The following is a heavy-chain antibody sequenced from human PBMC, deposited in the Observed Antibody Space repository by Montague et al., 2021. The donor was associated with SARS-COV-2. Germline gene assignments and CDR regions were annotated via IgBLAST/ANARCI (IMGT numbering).Heavy chain of an antibody. V-gene: IGHV4-59*12. Sequence: SETLSLTCDVSGGSLNNYYWSWIRQPPGKGLEWIGHIFYTGSAYYNPSLKSRVSLSVDTSKNQFSLKMTSVTAADTAVYYCARGGHQLRFGLDVWGQGTTVTVSS. D-gene: IGHD3-16*01. CDR1: GGSLNNYY. J-gene: IGHJ6*02. CDR2: IFYTGSA. CDR3: ARGGHQLRFGLDV.